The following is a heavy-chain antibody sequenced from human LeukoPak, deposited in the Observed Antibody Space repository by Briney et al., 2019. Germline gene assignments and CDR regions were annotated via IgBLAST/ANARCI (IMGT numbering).Heavy chain of an antibody. CDR2: ISGSGGST. CDR1: GFTISSYD. J-gene: IGHJ4*02. V-gene: IGHV3-23*01. CDR3: SWLVGY. D-gene: IGHD6-19*01. Sequence: GGSLRLTWAASGFTISSYDMSWVRQAPGKGLEWVSAISGSGGSTYYADSVKGRFTISRDNSKNTLYLQMNSLRAEDTAVYYCSWLVGYSGQGTLVTVSS.